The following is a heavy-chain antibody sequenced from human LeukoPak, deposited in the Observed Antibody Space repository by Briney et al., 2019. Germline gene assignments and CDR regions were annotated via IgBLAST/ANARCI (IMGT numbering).Heavy chain of an antibody. CDR3: ARDNADRNMGNAFDY. D-gene: IGHD1-26*01. Sequence: HPGRSLRLSCVASGFTFSRYAMHWVRQAPGKGLEWVSDIFSDRSDKFYADSVRGRFTISRDDSKNTLYLQISSLRVEDTALYYCARDNADRNMGNAFDYWGQGTLVTVSS. J-gene: IGHJ4*02. CDR2: IFSDRSDK. V-gene: IGHV3-30*04. CDR1: GFTFSRYA.